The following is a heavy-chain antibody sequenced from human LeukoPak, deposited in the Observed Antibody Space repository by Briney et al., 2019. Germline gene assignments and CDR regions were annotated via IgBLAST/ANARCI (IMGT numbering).Heavy chain of an antibody. CDR3: ARSISGTRSKFDC. Sequence: SETLSLTCTVSGGSISSYYWSWIRQPPGKGLEWIAHIYYGGRINYNPSLKSRATMSIDTAKNQFSVNLTSVTAADTAVYYCARSISGTRSKFDCWGQGTLVTVSS. V-gene: IGHV4-59*08. J-gene: IGHJ5*01. D-gene: IGHD1/OR15-1a*01. CDR2: IYYGGRI. CDR1: GGSISSYY.